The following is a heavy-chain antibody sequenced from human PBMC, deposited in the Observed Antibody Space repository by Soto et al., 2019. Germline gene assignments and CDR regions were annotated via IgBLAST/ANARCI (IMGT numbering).Heavy chain of an antibody. V-gene: IGHV4-34*01. CDR2: INHGGST. Sequence: SETLSLTYAVYDGYFSGYYWNLIRQPPGKGLEWIGEINHGGSTNYNPSLKSRVTISLDTSKNQFSLKLSSVTAADTSVYYCARGPEYYYGGSGFVDYWGQGALVPVSS. D-gene: IGHD3-22*01. CDR1: DGYFSGYY. CDR3: ARGPEYYYGGSGFVDY. J-gene: IGHJ4*02.